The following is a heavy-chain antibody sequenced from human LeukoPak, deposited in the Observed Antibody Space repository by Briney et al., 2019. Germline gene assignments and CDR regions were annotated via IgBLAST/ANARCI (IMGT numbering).Heavy chain of an antibody. CDR1: GFTFSSYW. D-gene: IGHD4-17*01. J-gene: IGHJ6*03. Sequence: PGGSLRLSCAASGFTFSSYWMSWVRQAPGKGLEWVSGINWNGGSTGYADSVKGRFTISRDNAKNSLYLQMNSLRAEDTALYYCAREGDYGDYASITYYYYYMDVWGKGTTVTVSS. V-gene: IGHV3-20*04. CDR2: INWNGGST. CDR3: AREGDYGDYASITYYYYYMDV.